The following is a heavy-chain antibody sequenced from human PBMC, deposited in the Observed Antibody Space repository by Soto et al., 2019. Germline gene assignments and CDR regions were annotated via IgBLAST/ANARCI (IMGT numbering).Heavy chain of an antibody. V-gene: IGHV3-48*01. CDR3: VRDHSGLKDFDY. J-gene: IGHJ4*02. CDR2: INMDGGST. D-gene: IGHD1-1*01. Sequence: GGAPRLSRAAPGFAFSRFYMELGRPPPGKGLEWVSYINMDGGSTHYAESVKGRFTISRDNGRNSLSLQMDSLRVEDTAVYYCVRDHSGLKDFDYWGQGTLVTVSS. CDR1: GFAFSRFY.